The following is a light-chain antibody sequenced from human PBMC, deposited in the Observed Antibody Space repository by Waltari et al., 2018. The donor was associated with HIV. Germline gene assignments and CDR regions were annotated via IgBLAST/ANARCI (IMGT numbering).Light chain of an antibody. CDR2: AAS. J-gene: IGKJ1*01. CDR3: QNSNSAPRT. Sequence: DIQMNKSPSSLSASVGDRVTITCRASQGISNYLAWYQQKPGKVPKLLIYAASTLQSGVPSRFSGSGSGTDFTLTISSLQPEDVATYYCQNSNSAPRTFGQWTKVEIK. CDR1: QGISNY. V-gene: IGKV1-27*01.